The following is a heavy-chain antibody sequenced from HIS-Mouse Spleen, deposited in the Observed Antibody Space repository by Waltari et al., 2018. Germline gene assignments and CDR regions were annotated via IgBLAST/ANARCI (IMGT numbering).Heavy chain of an antibody. V-gene: IGHV3-30-3*01. D-gene: IGHD6-13*01. Sequence: QVQLVESGGGVVQPGRSLRLSCAASGFTFSSYAMHWFRHAPGKGLDGGAVISSYGSNKYYADSVKGRFTISRDNSKNTLYLQMNSLRAEDTAVYYCAFFIAAAGTGDGMDVWGQGTTVTVSS. J-gene: IGHJ6*02. CDR3: AFFIAAAGTGDGMDV. CDR2: ISSYGSNK. CDR1: GFTFSSYA.